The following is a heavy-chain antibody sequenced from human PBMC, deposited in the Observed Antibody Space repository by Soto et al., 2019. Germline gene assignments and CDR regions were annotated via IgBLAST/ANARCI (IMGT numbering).Heavy chain of an antibody. CDR1: GFTFSSYS. CDR2: ISSSSSTI. J-gene: IGHJ4*02. D-gene: IGHD3-10*01. V-gene: IGHV3-48*01. Sequence: EVQLVESGGGLVQPGGSLRLSCAASGFTFSSYSMNWVRQATGKGLEWVSYISSSSSTIYYADSVKGRFTISRDNAKNSLYLQMNSLRAEDPAVYYCARDASPMVRGPAFDYWGQGTLVTVSS. CDR3: ARDASPMVRGPAFDY.